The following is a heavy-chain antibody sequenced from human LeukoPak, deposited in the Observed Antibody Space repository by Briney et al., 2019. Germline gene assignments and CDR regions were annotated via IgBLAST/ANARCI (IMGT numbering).Heavy chain of an antibody. J-gene: IGHJ3*02. Sequence: PGGSLRLSCAASGFTFSSYWMSWVRQAPGKGLEWVSSISSSSSYIYYADSVKGRFTISRDNAKNSLYLQMNSLRAEDTAVYYCARIIPNSDDDAFDIWGQGTMVTVSS. D-gene: IGHD1-1*01. CDR3: ARIIPNSDDDAFDI. CDR2: ISSSSSYI. V-gene: IGHV3-21*01. CDR1: GFTFSSYW.